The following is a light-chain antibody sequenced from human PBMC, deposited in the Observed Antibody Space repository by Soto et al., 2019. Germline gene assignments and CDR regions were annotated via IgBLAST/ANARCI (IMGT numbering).Light chain of an antibody. CDR2: AAS. V-gene: IGKV1-39*01. J-gene: IGKJ1*01. CDR1: QTISSY. Sequence: DIQMTQSPSYLSASVRDRVTLTCRATQTISSYLNWYQQKPGRAPRLLMYAASSLQSGVPSRFSGSGSGTEFTLTISSLQPDDFATYYCQQYNSYSGTFGQGTKVDIK. CDR3: QQYNSYSGT.